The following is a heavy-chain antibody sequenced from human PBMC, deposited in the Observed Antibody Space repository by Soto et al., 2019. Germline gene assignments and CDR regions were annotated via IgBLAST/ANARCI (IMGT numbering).Heavy chain of an antibody. D-gene: IGHD1-26*01. CDR2: IRSDGDTT. V-gene: IGHV3-23*01. J-gene: IGHJ4*02. CDR3: AKGKGVGATPDGANC. CDR1: GFTFSSYG. Sequence: EVQVLESGGGLVQPGGSLRLSCAASGFTFSSYGMNWVRQAPGKGLEWGSGIRSDGDTTYNADSVKGRFTVSRDTSKNTVDLQMNSLRAEDTVLYYCAKGKGVGATPDGANCWGQGTLVTVSS.